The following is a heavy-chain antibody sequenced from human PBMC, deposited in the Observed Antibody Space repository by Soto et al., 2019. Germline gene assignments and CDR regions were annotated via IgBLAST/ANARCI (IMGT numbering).Heavy chain of an antibody. V-gene: IGHV4-39*01. Sequence: QLQLQESGPGLVKPSETLSLTCTVSGGSISSSSYYWGWIRQPPGKGLEWIGSIYYSGSTYYNPSLKSRVTISVDTSKNQFSLKLSSVTAADTAVYYCARLRCSGGSCYSRYYYYYYMDVWGKGTTVTVSS. CDR3: ARLRCSGGSCYSRYYYYYYMDV. CDR2: IYYSGST. D-gene: IGHD2-15*01. J-gene: IGHJ6*03. CDR1: GGSISSSSYY.